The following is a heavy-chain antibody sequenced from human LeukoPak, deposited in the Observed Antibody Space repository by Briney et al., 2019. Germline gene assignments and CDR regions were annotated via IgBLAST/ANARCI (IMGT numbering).Heavy chain of an antibody. CDR3: AKSSHLGVTVTADY. V-gene: IGHV3-33*06. D-gene: IGHD4-17*01. J-gene: IGHJ4*02. Sequence: PGRSLRLSCAASGFTFSSYGMHWVRQAPGKGLEWVAVIWYDGSNKYYADSVKGRSTISRDNSKNTLYLQMNSQRAEDTAVYYCAKSSHLGVTVTADYWGQGTLVTVSS. CDR1: GFTFSSYG. CDR2: IWYDGSNK.